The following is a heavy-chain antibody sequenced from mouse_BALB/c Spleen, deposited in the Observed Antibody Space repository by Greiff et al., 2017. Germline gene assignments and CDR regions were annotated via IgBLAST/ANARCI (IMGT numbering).Heavy chain of an antibody. CDR2: IWSGGST. J-gene: IGHJ4*01. CDR1: GFSLTSYG. D-gene: IGHD1-2*01. Sequence: VKLMESGPGLVQPSQSLSITCTVSGFSLTSYGVHWVRQSPGKGLEWLGVIWSGGSTDYNAAFISRLSISKDNSKSQVFFKMNSLQADDTAIYYCASPRRYGYVSYAMDYWGQGTSVTVSS. V-gene: IGHV2-4-1*01. CDR3: ASPRRYGYVSYAMDY.